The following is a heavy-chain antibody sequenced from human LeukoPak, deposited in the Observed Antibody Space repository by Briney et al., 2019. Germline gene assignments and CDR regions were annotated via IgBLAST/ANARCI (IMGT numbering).Heavy chain of an antibody. CDR2: ISSSSSYI. V-gene: IGHV3-21*01. CDR1: GFTFSSYS. D-gene: IGHD3-10*01. CDR3: ARVDYYGSGSYLD. J-gene: IGHJ4*02. Sequence: GGSLRLSCAASGFTFSSYSINWVRQAPGKGLEWVSSISSSSSYIYYADSVKGRFTISRDNAKNSLYLQMNSLRAEDTAVYYCARVDYYGSGSYLDWGQGTLVTVSS.